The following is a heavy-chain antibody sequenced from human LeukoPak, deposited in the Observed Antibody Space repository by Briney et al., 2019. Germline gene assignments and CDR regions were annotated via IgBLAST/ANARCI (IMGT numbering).Heavy chain of an antibody. D-gene: IGHD3-10*01. V-gene: IGHV4-34*01. Sequence: SETLSLTCAVYGGSFSGYYWSWIRQPPGKGLEWIGEINHSGSTNYNPSLKSRVTISVDTSKNQFSLKLSSVTAADTAVYYCARPYGSGTHTVWGQGTLVTVSS. CDR2: INHSGST. CDR3: ARPYGSGTHTV. J-gene: IGHJ4*02. CDR1: GGSFSGYY.